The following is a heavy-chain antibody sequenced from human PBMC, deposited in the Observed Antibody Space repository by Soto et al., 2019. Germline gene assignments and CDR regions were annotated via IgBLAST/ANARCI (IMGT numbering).Heavy chain of an antibody. CDR3: ARDGYGSGMGDGMNV. V-gene: IGHV4-4*02. CDR1: AGSISSHSW. D-gene: IGHD3-10*01. J-gene: IGHJ6*02. CDR2: IFHTGTT. Sequence: QVQLLESGPGLVKPSGTLSLTCDVSAGSISSHSWWTWVRQPPGKGLEWIGEIFHTGTTNYNPSLKSRVAMSVDKSKKQFSLTLTSVTAADTAVYYCARDGYGSGMGDGMNVWGQGTTVTVSS.